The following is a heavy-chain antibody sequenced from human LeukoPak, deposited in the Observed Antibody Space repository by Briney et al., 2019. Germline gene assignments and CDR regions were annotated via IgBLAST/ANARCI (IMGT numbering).Heavy chain of an antibody. J-gene: IGHJ3*02. CDR3: ARGQAYYDILTGYYLHDAFDI. Sequence: ASVKVSCKASGYTFTGYYMHWVRQAPGQGLEWMGWINPNSGGTNYAQKFQGRVTMTRDTSISTAYMELSSLRSEDTAVYYCARGQAYYDILTGYYLHDAFDIWGQGTMVTVSS. CDR1: GYTFTGYY. V-gene: IGHV1-2*02. CDR2: INPNSGGT. D-gene: IGHD3-9*01.